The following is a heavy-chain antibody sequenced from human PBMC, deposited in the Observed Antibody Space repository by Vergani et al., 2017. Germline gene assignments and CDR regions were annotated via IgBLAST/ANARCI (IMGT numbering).Heavy chain of an antibody. V-gene: IGHV4-34*01. D-gene: IGHD5-24*01. CDR2: IYHSGST. CDR3: ARRRLRSWFDP. J-gene: IGHJ5*02. Sequence: QVQLVESGGGVVQPGRSLRLSCAASGFTFSSYAMHWVRQAPGKGLEWIGEIYHSGSTNYNPSLKRRVTISVDTSKNQFSLKLSSVTAADTAVYYCARRRLRSWFDPWGQGTLVTVSS. CDR1: GFTFSSYA.